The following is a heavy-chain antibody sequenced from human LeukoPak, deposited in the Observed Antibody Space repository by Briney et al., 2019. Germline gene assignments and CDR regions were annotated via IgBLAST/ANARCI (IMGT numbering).Heavy chain of an antibody. J-gene: IGHJ4*02. CDR1: GFTLSNYA. D-gene: IGHD3-10*01. Sequence: GGSLRLSCAASGFTLSNYAMSWVRQAPGKGLEWVSCISGGGGYTYYADSVKGRFTISRDNSKNTLYVQMNSLRAEDTAVYYCAKGAFERFGEPSDYWGQGTLVTVSS. CDR3: AKGAFERFGEPSDY. V-gene: IGHV3-23*01. CDR2: ISGGGGYT.